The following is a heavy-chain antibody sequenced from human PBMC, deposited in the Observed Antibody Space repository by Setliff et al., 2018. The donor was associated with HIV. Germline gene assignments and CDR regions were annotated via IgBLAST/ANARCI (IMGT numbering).Heavy chain of an antibody. CDR3: ARDLFPYYHDSRPYYPPAY. D-gene: IGHD3-22*01. CDR1: GFSFSDYY. V-gene: IGHV3-11*01. J-gene: IGHJ4*02. Sequence: LRLSCAASGFSFSDYYMYWIRQAPGKGLEWVSSLSGTSSTIYLADSVKGRFTISRDNAQNSLYLHMNSLRAEDTAMHYCARDLFPYYHDSRPYYPPAYWGQGTLVTVSS. CDR2: LSGTSSTI.